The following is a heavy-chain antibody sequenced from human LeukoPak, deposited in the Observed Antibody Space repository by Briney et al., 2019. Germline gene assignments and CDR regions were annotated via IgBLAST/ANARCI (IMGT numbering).Heavy chain of an antibody. J-gene: IGHJ4*02. CDR3: ARDSSGSSFDY. CDR1: GFTFSSYS. CDR2: ISSSRRYI. D-gene: IGHD1-26*01. V-gene: IGHV3-21*01. Sequence: PGGSLRLSCAASGFTFSSYSMNWVRQAPGKGLEWVSFISSSRRYIYYADSVKGRFTISRDNDKTSLYLQMNSLRAEDTAVYYCARDSSGSSFDYWGQGTLVTVSS.